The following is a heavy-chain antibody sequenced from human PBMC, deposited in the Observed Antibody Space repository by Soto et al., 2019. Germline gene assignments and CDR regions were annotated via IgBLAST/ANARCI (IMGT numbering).Heavy chain of an antibody. Sequence: GGSLRLSCAASGFIFTNYAMNWVRQAPGKGLEWVSVIGGRGNSAYYADSVQGRFTISRDNSKNTLSLQMSSLTADDTAIYYCVREGRGSFDFWGRGTMVTV. V-gene: IGHV3-23*01. CDR2: IGGRGNSA. J-gene: IGHJ3*01. CDR1: GFIFTNYA. CDR3: VREGRGSFDF. D-gene: IGHD5-12*01.